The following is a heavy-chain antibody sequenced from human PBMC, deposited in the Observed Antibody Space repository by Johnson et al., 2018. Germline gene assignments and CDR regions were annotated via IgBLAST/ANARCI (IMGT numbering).Heavy chain of an antibody. CDR2: PSWHSGSI. Sequence: VQLVESGGGLVQPGRSLRLSCAASGFTFGDYAMHWVRQAPGKGLEWVSGPSWHSGSIGYADSVKGRFTFFRDNAKNSLYVKMNSLRAEDAALYFCVKSAVWRGNNFYRILQHWGQGTLVTV. CDR3: VKSAVWRGNNFYRILQH. D-gene: IGHD3-16*01. V-gene: IGHV3-9*01. J-gene: IGHJ1*01. CDR1: GFTFGDYA.